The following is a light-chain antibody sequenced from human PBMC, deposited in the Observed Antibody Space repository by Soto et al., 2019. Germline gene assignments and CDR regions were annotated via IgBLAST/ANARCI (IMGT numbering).Light chain of an antibody. Sequence: DIQLTQTPSTLSASVGDEVTITCRASQTISRWLAWYQQKPGRAPKLLIYDASTLESGVPSRFSGSGSETEFTLTISRLQPDDFANYFCHSRALGQGTRLEIK. CDR2: DAS. CDR1: QTISRW. V-gene: IGKV1-5*01. CDR3: HSRA. J-gene: IGKJ5*01.